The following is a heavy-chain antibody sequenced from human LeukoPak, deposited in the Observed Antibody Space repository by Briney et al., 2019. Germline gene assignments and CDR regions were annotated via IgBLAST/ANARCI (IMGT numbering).Heavy chain of an antibody. Sequence: SQTLSLTCAISGDSVSTSSAAWSWIRQSPSRGLQWLGRTYYRSKWYNDYALSLKSRIAINPDTSKNQFSLQLNSVTPEDTAVYYCARGSGDGYNYYYFDYWGQGTQVTVSS. CDR2: TYYRSKWYN. CDR1: GDSVSTSSAA. CDR3: ARGSGDGYNYYYFDY. J-gene: IGHJ4*02. V-gene: IGHV6-1*01. D-gene: IGHD5-24*01.